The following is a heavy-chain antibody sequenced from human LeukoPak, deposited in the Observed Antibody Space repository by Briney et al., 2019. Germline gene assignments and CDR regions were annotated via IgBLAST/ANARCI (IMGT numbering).Heavy chain of an antibody. V-gene: IGHV4-61*02. D-gene: IGHD6-6*01. CDR2: IYTSGST. J-gene: IGHJ6*03. CDR1: GGSISSGSYY. Sequence: SQTLSLTCTVSGGSISSGSYYWSWIRQPAGKGLEWIGRIYTSGSTNYNPSLKSRVTISVDTSKNQFSLKLSSVTAADTAVYYCARSLVFRSSSDYYYYMDVWGKGTTVTVSS. CDR3: ARSLVFRSSSDYYYYMDV.